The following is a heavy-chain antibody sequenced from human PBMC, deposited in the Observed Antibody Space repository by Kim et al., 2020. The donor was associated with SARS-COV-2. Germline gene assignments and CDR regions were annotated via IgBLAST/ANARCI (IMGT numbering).Heavy chain of an antibody. J-gene: IGHJ6*02. D-gene: IGHD5-12*01. V-gene: IGHV1-69*13. CDR3: ARVIVVTDIVATIRDYYYYGMDV. CDR2: IIPIFGTA. Sequence: SVKVSCKASGGTFSSYAISWVRQAPGQGLEWMGGIIPIFGTANYAQKFQGRVTITADESTSTAYMELSSLRSEDTAVYYCARVIVVTDIVATIRDYYYYGMDVWGQGTTVTVSS. CDR1: GGTFSSYA.